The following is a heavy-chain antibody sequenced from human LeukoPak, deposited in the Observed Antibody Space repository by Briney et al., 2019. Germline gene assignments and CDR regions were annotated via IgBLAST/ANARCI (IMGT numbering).Heavy chain of an antibody. V-gene: IGHV3-23*01. CDR3: AKDVVWGSYRYSDY. D-gene: IGHD3-16*02. J-gene: IGHJ4*02. CDR2: FSGSGGST. Sequence: GGSLRLSCAASGFTFSSYAMSWVRQAPGKGLEWVSAFSGSGGSTYYADSVKGRFTISRDNSKNTLYLQMNSLRAEDTAVYYCAKDVVWGSYRYSDYWGQGTLVTVSS. CDR1: GFTFSSYA.